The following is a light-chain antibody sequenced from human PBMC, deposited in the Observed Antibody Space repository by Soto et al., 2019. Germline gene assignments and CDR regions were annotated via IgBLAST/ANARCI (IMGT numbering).Light chain of an antibody. V-gene: IGKV2-24*01. CDR2: KIS. J-gene: IGKJ1*01. CDR3: MQATQFPWT. Sequence: DIVMTQTPLSSPVTLGQPASISCRSSQSVEHSDGNTYLSWLQQRPGQPPRLLMYKISNRFSGVPDRFSGSGAGTDFTLKISRVEAEDVGIYYCMQATQFPWTFGQGTRVEIK. CDR1: QSVEHSDGNTY.